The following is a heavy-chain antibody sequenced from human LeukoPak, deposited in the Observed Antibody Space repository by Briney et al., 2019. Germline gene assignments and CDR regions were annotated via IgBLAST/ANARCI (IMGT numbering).Heavy chain of an antibody. CDR1: GFTFSNAW. CDR3: SRQQLVFDC. Sequence: PGGSLRLSCAASGFTFSNAWMSWVRQAPGKGLEWVGHIKSKSDGGTTDYAAPVKGRFTISRDDSKNTLYLQMNSLKTEDTAVYYCSRQQLVFDCWGQGTLDTVSS. CDR2: IKSKSDGGTT. J-gene: IGHJ4*02. D-gene: IGHD6-13*01. V-gene: IGHV3-15*01.